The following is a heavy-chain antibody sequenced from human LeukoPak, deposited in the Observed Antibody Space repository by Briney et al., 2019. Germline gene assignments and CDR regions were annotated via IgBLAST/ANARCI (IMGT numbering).Heavy chain of an antibody. CDR3: ARDLGLAAAGTVDY. CDR1: GYTFTSYG. V-gene: IGHV1-18*01. Sequence: ASVKVSCKASGYTFTSYGISWVRQAPGQGLEWMGWISAYNGNTNYAQKLQGRVTMTTDTSTSTAYMELRSLRSDYTAVYYCARDLGLAAAGTVDYWGQGTLVTVSS. CDR2: ISAYNGNT. J-gene: IGHJ4*02. D-gene: IGHD6-13*01.